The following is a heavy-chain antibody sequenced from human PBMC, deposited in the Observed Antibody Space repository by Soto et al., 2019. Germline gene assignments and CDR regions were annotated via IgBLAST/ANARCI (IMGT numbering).Heavy chain of an antibody. V-gene: IGHV5-51*01. CDR2: IYPGDSDT. J-gene: IGHJ6*02. Sequence: GESLKISCKGSGYSFTSYWIGWVRQMPGKGLEWMGIIYPGDSDTRYSPSFQGQVTISADKSISTAYLQWSSLKASDTAMYYCARRSYYDFWSGYYHGMDVWGQGTTVIV. D-gene: IGHD3-3*01. CDR1: GYSFTSYW. CDR3: ARRSYYDFWSGYYHGMDV.